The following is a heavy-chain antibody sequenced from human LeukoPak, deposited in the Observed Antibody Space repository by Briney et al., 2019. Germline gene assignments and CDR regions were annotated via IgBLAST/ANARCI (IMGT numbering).Heavy chain of an antibody. Sequence: GGSLRLSCAASGFTFRTYGMSWVRQAPGKGLEWVSAISGSGGSTHYADSVKGRFTISRDNSKNTLYLQMNSLRAEDTAIYYCAKNGDRGAYCSGGSCYPYYYYNMDVWGKGTTVTISS. V-gene: IGHV3-23*01. J-gene: IGHJ6*03. CDR1: GFTFRTYG. CDR3: AKNGDRGAYCSGGSCYPYYYYNMDV. CDR2: ISGSGGST. D-gene: IGHD2-15*01.